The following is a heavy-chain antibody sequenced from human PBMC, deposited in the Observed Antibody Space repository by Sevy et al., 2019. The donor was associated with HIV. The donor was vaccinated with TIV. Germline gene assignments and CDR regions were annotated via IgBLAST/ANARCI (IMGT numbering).Heavy chain of an antibody. CDR2: ISYDGSAK. CDR1: GFSFNTHA. CDR3: AREGGHTSGWTPGKY. J-gene: IGHJ4*02. V-gene: IGHV3-30-3*01. Sequence: GGSLRLSCAASGFSFNTHAMHWVRQAPGKGLDWVALISYDGSAKYYADSVKGRFTVSRDDSKNTLYLQMNSLRPEDSAVYYCAREGGHTSGWTPGKYWGQGTQVTVSS. D-gene: IGHD6-19*01.